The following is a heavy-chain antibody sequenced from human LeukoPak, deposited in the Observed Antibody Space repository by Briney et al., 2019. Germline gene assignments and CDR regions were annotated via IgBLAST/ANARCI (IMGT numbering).Heavy chain of an antibody. Sequence: GGSLRLSCAASGVTVSNNYMNWVRQAPGKGLEWVGRIKSKTDGGTTDYAAPVKGRFTISRDDSKNTLYLQMNSLKTEDTAVYYCTTAELELNYYYMDVWGKGTTVTVSS. CDR3: TTAELELNYYYMDV. CDR2: IKSKTDGGTT. CDR1: GVTVSNNY. V-gene: IGHV3-15*01. J-gene: IGHJ6*03. D-gene: IGHD1-7*01.